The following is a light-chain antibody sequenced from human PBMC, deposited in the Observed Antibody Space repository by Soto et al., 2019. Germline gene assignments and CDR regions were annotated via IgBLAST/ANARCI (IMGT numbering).Light chain of an antibody. CDR1: QTLTSS. CDR3: PPRTSGIP. J-gene: IGKJ5*01. V-gene: IGKV3-11*01. CDR2: DAS. Sequence: EIVLTQSPATLSLAPGELATLSCRSSQTLTSSLAWYQQKPGQNPRLLIYDASNRATGTQARFSGSESGTDFTLTISSLEPEDSAVYYCPPRTSGIPFGQGTRLEIK.